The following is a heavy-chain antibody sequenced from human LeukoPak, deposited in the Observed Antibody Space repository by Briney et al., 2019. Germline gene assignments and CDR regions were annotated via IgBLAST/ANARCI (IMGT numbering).Heavy chain of an antibody. V-gene: IGHV3-48*01. CDR3: AREDGDYVFDY. Sequence: PGGSLRLSCAASGFTFSSYSMDWVRQAPGKGLEWVSYISSSSSTIYYADSVKGRFTISRDNAKNSLYLQMNSLRAEDTAVYYCAREDGDYVFDYWGQGTLVTVSS. CDR1: GFTFSSYS. D-gene: IGHD4-17*01. J-gene: IGHJ4*02. CDR2: ISSSSSTI.